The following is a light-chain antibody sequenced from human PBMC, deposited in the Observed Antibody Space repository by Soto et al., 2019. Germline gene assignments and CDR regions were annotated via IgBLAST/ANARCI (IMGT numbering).Light chain of an antibody. Sequence: EVMLTQSPGTLSLSPGERATLSCRASQSVSSNYLAWYQQKSRQAPRLLIYGASNRATGIADRFSGSGSGTDFTLTIRRLEPEDFAVYNCQQYDTSPRTFGQGTKVEFK. CDR1: QSVSSNY. CDR2: GAS. V-gene: IGKV3-20*01. J-gene: IGKJ1*01. CDR3: QQYDTSPRT.